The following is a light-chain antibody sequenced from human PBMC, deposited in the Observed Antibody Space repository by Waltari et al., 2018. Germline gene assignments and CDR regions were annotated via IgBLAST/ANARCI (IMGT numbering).Light chain of an antibody. CDR2: YDD. Sequence: QSSLTQPPSVSGAPRQRVTISCSGTSSNIGASAVNWYQQLPGKPPKLVIYYDDLVPSGVPDRFPGAKSGSSASLAISGLQSEDEAVYFCAAWDSSLNNLLFGGGTKLTVL. V-gene: IGLV1-36*01. CDR1: SSNIGASA. J-gene: IGLJ2*01. CDR3: AAWDSSLNNLL.